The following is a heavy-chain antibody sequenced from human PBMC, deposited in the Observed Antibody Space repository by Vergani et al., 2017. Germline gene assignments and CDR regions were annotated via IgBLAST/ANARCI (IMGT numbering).Heavy chain of an antibody. CDR2: IYPADSDT. J-gene: IGHJ4*02. D-gene: IGHD1-1*01. CDR1: EYSFGNYW. Sequence: EVELVQSGAEMRKPGESLKISCKGSEYSFGNYWIGCVRQMPGKGLGWMGIIYPADSDTRYSPSFQVQITISADKSISTAFLQWDSLKASDTALYYCARHTTYTDSWCQGTLVTVSS. CDR3: ARHTTYTDS. V-gene: IGHV5-51*01.